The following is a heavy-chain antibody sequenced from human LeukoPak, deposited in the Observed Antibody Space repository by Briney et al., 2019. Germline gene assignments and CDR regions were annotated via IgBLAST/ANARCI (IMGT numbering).Heavy chain of an antibody. CDR1: GFTFSSYW. CDR2: IKQDGSEK. V-gene: IGHV3-7*01. CDR3: ARDEVYYYYYMDV. J-gene: IGHJ6*03. Sequence: GGSLRLSCAASGFTFSSYWMSWVRQAPGKGLEWVANIKQDGSEKYYVDSVKGRFTISRDNAKNSLYLQMNSLRAEDTAVYYCARDEVYYYYYMDVWGKGTTVTVSS.